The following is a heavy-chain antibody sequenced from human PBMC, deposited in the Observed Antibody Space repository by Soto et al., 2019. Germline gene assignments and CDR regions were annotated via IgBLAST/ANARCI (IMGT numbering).Heavy chain of an antibody. Sequence: QVQLVQSGAEVKKPGASVKVSCKASGYTFTSYYMHWVRQAPGQGLEWMGIINPSGGSTSYAQKFQGRATMTRDTSTSTAYMELSSLRSEDTAVYYCAAVVPAAPSVSGMDVWGQGTTVTVSS. J-gene: IGHJ6*02. CDR2: INPSGGST. D-gene: IGHD2-2*01. CDR3: AAVVPAAPSVSGMDV. V-gene: IGHV1-46*01. CDR1: GYTFTSYY.